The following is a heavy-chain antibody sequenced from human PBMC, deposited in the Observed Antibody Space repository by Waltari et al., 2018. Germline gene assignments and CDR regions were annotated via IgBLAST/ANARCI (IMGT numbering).Heavy chain of an antibody. CDR2: MNPNSGNT. CDR1: GYTFTSYD. CDR3: ARGLTDIGVVVAATHWFDP. Sequence: QVQLVQSGAEVKKPGASVKVSCKASGYTFTSYDLNWVRHATGHGPEWMGWMNPNSGNTGDAQKFQGRVTITRNTSISTAYMELSSLRSEDTAVYYCARGLTDIGVVVAATHWFDPWGQGTLVTVSS. V-gene: IGHV1-8*03. J-gene: IGHJ5*02. D-gene: IGHD2-15*01.